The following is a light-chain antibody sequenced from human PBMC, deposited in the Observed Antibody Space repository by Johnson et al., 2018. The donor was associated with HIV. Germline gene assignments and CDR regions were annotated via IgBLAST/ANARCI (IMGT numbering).Light chain of an antibody. CDR3: GTWDSSLSGGLYV. CDR2: DNN. Sequence: QSVLTQPPSVSAAPGQKVTIYCSGSRSNTGRNYASWYQQLPGTAPKLLIYDNNKRPSGIPDRFSASKSGTSATLGITGLQTEDEADYYCGTWDSSLSGGLYVFGTGTRVTVL. CDR1: RSNTGRNY. V-gene: IGLV1-51*01. J-gene: IGLJ1*01.